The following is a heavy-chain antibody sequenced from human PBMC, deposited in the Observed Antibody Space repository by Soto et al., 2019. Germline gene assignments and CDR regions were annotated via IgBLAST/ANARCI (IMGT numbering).Heavy chain of an antibody. CDR3: ANALGLYYFDY. V-gene: IGHV1-3*01. D-gene: IGHD2-8*01. CDR1: GYTFTSYA. J-gene: IGHJ4*02. Sequence: ASVKVSCTASGYTFTSYAMHWVRQAPGQRLEWMGWINAGNGNTKYSQKFQGRVTITRDTSASTAYMELSSLRSEDTAVYYCANALGLYYFDYWGQGTLVTVSS. CDR2: INAGNGNT.